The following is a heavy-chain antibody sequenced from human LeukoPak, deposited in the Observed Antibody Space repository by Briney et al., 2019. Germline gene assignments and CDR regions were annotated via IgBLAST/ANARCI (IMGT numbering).Heavy chain of an antibody. V-gene: IGHV3-48*01. J-gene: IGHJ4*02. CDR2: ISSSSSTI. Sequence: SGGSLRLSCAASGFTFSSYSMNWVRQALGKGLEWVSYISSSSSTIYYADSVKGRFTISRDNAKNSLYLQMNSLRAEDTAVYYCARDENWGSRVADYWGQGTLVTVSS. CDR3: ARDENWGSRVADY. D-gene: IGHD7-27*01. CDR1: GFTFSSYS.